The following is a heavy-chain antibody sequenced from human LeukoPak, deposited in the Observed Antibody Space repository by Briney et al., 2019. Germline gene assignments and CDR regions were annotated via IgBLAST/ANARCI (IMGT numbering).Heavy chain of an antibody. CDR3: ANPRYDSSGYYYVD. D-gene: IGHD3-22*01. CDR1: GYTFIDYT. J-gene: IGHJ4*02. Sequence: ASVKVSCKASGYTFIDYTMHWLRQAPGQRLDWMGWINGGSGNTKYSPEFQGRVTITRDTSANTGYMELSSLRSEDTAVYYCANPRYDSSGYYYVDWGQGTLVTVSS. V-gene: IGHV1-3*01. CDR2: INGGSGNT.